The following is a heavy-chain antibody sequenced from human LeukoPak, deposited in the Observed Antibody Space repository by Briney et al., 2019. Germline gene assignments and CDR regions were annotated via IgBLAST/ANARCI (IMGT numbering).Heavy chain of an antibody. J-gene: IGHJ4*02. CDR2: IRSKANSYAT. D-gene: IGHD6-6*01. Sequence: GGSLKLSCAASGFTFSGSAMHWVRQASGKGLEWVGRIRSKANSYATAYAASVKGRFTISRDDSKNTAYLQMNSLKTEDTAVYCCSTGSSSSGGYWGQGTLVTVSS. CDR3: STGSSSSGGY. V-gene: IGHV3-73*01. CDR1: GFTFSGSA.